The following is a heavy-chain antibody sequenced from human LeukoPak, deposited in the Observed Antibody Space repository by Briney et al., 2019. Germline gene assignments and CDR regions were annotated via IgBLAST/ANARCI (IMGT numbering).Heavy chain of an antibody. D-gene: IGHD1-14*01. J-gene: IGHJ4*02. Sequence: ASVKVSCKVSVHSLTKFSREWVRQAPGKGLEWLGGFDPERGETIHAQKFQGRFTMTEDTSTDKAYMELNSLTSEDTADYYCGTGSIVYDFWGQGTLVTVSS. CDR1: VHSLTKFS. CDR2: FDPERGET. CDR3: GTGSIVYDF. V-gene: IGHV1-24*01.